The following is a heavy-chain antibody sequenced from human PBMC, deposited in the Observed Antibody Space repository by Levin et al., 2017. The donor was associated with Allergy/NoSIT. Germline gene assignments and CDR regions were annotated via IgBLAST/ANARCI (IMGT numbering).Heavy chain of an antibody. V-gene: IGHV3-15*01. D-gene: IGHD3-3*01. J-gene: IGHJ4*02. CDR2: IKSKTDGGTT. Sequence: GGSLRLSCAASGFTFSNAWMSWVRQAPGKGLEWVGRIKSKTDGGTTDYAAPVKGRFTISRDDSKNTLYLQMNSLKTEDTAVYYCTTDHGGRYYDFWSGYYTFDYWGQGTLVTVSS. CDR3: TTDHGGRYYDFWSGYYTFDY. CDR1: GFTFSNAW.